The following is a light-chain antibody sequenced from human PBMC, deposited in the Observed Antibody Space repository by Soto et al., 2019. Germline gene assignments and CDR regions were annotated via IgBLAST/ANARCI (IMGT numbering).Light chain of an antibody. CDR3: QQYNSLWT. J-gene: IGKJ1*01. V-gene: IGKV1-5*01. CDR1: ESISTW. Sequence: DIRMTQSPSTLSASVGDRVTITCRASESISTWWAWYQQKPGRVPKLLIYGASSLASGVPSRFSGSGSGTEFTLTISSLQPDDFASYYCQQYNSLWTFGQGTKVEIK. CDR2: GAS.